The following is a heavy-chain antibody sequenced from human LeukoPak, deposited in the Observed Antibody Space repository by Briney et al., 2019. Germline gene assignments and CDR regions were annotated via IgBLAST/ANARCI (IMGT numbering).Heavy chain of an antibody. CDR3: ARRGIAAAGYDY. CDR1: GGSISSYY. J-gene: IGHJ4*02. V-gene: IGHV4-59*08. D-gene: IGHD6-13*01. CDR2: IYYSGTT. Sequence: SETLSLTCTVSGGSISSYYWSWIRQPPGKGLEWIGYIYYSGTTNYNPSLKSRVTILVDTSKDQFSLNLSSVTAADTAVYYCARRGIAAAGYDYWGQGTLVTVSS.